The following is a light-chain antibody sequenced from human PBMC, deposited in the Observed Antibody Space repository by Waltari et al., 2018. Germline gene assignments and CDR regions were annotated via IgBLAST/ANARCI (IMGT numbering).Light chain of an antibody. Sequence: SYELTQPPSVSVSPGQTATIPCSAPKLEDKYVCWYQQKPGQPPFLVMYQDTKRTSGIPDRFSGSNSGNTATLIISEAQALDEADYYGQTWDDTTVFGGGTRVTVL. V-gene: IGLV3-1*01. CDR3: QTWDDTTV. J-gene: IGLJ1*01. CDR2: QDT. CDR1: KLEDKY.